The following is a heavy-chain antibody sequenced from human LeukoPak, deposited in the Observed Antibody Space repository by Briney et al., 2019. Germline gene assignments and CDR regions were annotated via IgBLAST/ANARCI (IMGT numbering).Heavy chain of an antibody. CDR3: ARDHGGYDYVWGSYRSNDY. V-gene: IGHV1-18*01. CDR2: ISAYNGNT. Sequence: AASVKVSCKASGYTFTSYGISWVRQAPGQGLDWMGWISAYNGNTNYAQKLQGRVTMTTDTSTSTAYMELRSLRSDDTAVYYCARDHGGYDYVWGSYRSNDYWGQGTLVTVSS. D-gene: IGHD3-16*02. J-gene: IGHJ4*02. CDR1: GYTFTSYG.